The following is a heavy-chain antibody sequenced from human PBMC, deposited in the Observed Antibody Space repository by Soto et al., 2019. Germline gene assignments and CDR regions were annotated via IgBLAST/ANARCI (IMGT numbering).Heavy chain of an antibody. CDR3: ARGLGMDV. CDR2: INPNSGVT. V-gene: IGHV1-2*02. J-gene: IGHJ6*02. CDR1: GYTFTAYY. Sequence: QVQLVQSGAEVKKPGASVKVSCKASGYTFTAYYMHWVRQAPGQGLEWMGWINPNSGVTNHAQKFQGRVTMTRDTSISIAYMQLRRLKSDDTAVYYCARGLGMDVWGQGTTVTVSS.